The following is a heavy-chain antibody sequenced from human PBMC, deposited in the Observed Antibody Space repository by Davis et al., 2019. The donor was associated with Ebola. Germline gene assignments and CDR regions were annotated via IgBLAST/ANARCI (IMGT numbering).Heavy chain of an antibody. J-gene: IGHJ4*02. Sequence: GESLKISCAASGFTFSAYAMNWVRQAPGKGLEWVSSINNSGHTTYYADSVKGRFTISRDNAKNSLYLQMSSLRVEDTAVYYCTRGGSYGSGNQDYWGQGTPVTVSS. CDR3: TRGGSYGSGNQDY. CDR1: GFTFSAYA. V-gene: IGHV3-48*03. CDR2: INNSGHTT. D-gene: IGHD3-10*01.